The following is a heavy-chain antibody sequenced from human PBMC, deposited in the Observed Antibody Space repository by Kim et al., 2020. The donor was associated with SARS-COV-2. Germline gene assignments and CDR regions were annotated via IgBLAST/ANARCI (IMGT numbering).Heavy chain of an antibody. CDR1: GGSFSGYY. CDR3: ARGGGYGDYGVFYWFDP. V-gene: IGHV4-34*01. J-gene: IGHJ5*02. CDR2: INHSGST. D-gene: IGHD4-17*01. Sequence: SETLSLTCAVYGGSFSGYYWSWIRQPPGKGLEWIGEINHSGSTNYNPSLKSRVTLSVDTSKNQFSLKLSSVTAADTAVYYCARGGGYGDYGVFYWFDPWGQGTLVTVSS.